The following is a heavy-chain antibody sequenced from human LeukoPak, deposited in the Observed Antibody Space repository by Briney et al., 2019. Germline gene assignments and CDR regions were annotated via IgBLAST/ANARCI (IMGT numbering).Heavy chain of an antibody. J-gene: IGHJ4*02. CDR2: IYKSGST. CDR3: ASYYYDSSGYYYHFDY. Sequence: SETLSLTCTVSGGSISSSIYYWTWIRQPAGKGLEWIGRIYKSGSTNYNPSLKSRVTISVDTSKNQLSLNLTSVTAADTAVYYCASYYYDSSGYYYHFDYWGQGTLVTVSS. V-gene: IGHV4-61*02. D-gene: IGHD3-22*01. CDR1: GGSISSSIYY.